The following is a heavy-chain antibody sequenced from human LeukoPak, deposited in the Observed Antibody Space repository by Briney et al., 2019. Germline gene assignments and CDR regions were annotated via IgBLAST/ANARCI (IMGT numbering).Heavy chain of an antibody. CDR2: IYTTGKT. D-gene: IGHD3-16*01. V-gene: IGHV4-4*07. Sequence: PSETLSLTCTVTSGSINSYYWGWVRQPAGRGLEWIGRIYTTGKTDYNPSLRSRLTMSVDTSKRQFSLNLTSVTAADTAIYFCARHGYTASHYFLDFWSQGKLVTVSS. CDR1: SGSINSYY. J-gene: IGHJ4*02. CDR3: ARHGYTASHYFLDF.